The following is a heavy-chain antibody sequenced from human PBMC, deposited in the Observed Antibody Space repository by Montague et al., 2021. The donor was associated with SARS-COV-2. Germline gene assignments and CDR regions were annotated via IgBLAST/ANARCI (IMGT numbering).Heavy chain of an antibody. CDR3: ARGGDYDFWSGYVNDGMDV. Sequence: SLRLSYAASGFTVSSNYMSWVRQAPGKGLEWVSVIYSGGSTYYADSVKGRFTISRGNSKNTLYLQMNSLRAEDTAVYYCARGGDYDFWSGYVNDGMDVWGQGTTVTVSS. D-gene: IGHD3-3*01. CDR2: IYSGGST. CDR1: GFTVSSNY. J-gene: IGHJ6*02. V-gene: IGHV3-66*01.